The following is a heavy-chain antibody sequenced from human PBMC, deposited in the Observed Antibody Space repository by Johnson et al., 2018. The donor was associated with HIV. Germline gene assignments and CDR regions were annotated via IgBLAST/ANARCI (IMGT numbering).Heavy chain of an antibody. Sequence: QVQLVESGGGVVQPGRSLRLSCEASNFTFSSYAMHWVRQAPGKGLEWVALISHGLNNKYYADSVKGRFTVSRDNSKNTLYLQMNSLNIEDTATYFCARGPLYYFASGLWAFDIWGQGTMVTVSS. CDR3: ARGPLYYFASGLWAFDI. V-gene: IGHV3-30-3*01. D-gene: IGHD3-10*01. CDR1: NFTFSSYA. J-gene: IGHJ3*02. CDR2: ISHGLNNK.